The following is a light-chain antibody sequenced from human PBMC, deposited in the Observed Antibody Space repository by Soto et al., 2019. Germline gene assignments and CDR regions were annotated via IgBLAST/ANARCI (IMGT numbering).Light chain of an antibody. CDR2: GAS. Sequence: EIVMTQSPASLSVPPGERATLSCRASQSVSTNFAWYLQKPGQAPRLLIYGASTRATAVPARFTASGSGTEFTLSISSLQSDAFGVYSCQQYDTWPRTFGQGTKVEIK. CDR3: QQYDTWPRT. CDR1: QSVSTN. J-gene: IGKJ1*01. V-gene: IGKV3-15*01.